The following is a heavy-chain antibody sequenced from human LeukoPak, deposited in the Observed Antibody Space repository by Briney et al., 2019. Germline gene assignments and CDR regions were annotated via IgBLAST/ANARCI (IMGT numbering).Heavy chain of an antibody. CDR3: AKGTASDYLLDY. CDR1: GFTLSSHS. D-gene: IGHD4-17*01. CDR2: ISSGSSYI. J-gene: IGHJ4*02. Sequence: GGSLRLSCAASGFTLSSHSMNWVRQAPGKGLEWVSSISSGSSYIYYADSVKGRFTISRDNAKNSLYLQMNSLRAEDTAVYYCAKGTASDYLLDYWGQGTLVTVSS. V-gene: IGHV3-21*01.